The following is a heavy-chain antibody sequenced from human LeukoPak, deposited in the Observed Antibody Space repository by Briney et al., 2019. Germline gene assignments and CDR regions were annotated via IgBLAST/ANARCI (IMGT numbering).Heavy chain of an antibody. CDR1: GFTFSSYA. J-gene: IGHJ4*02. V-gene: IGHV3-23*01. Sequence: GGSLRLSCAASGFTFSSYAMNWVRQAPGKGLEWVSGISGSGASTYYADSVKGRFTISGDNSKNTLYLQMNSLRAEDTAVYYCAKDTRGSDGFDYWGQGTLVTVSS. D-gene: IGHD3-10*01. CDR2: ISGSGAST. CDR3: AKDTRGSDGFDY.